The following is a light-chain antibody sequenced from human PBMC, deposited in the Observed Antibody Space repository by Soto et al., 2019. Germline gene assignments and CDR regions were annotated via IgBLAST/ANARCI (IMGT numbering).Light chain of an antibody. CDR1: SSDVGAYNY. V-gene: IGLV2-14*01. J-gene: IGLJ1*01. CDR2: EVH. CDR3: SSYTSSSTLV. Sequence: QSALTQPASVSGSPGQSITISCTGTSSDVGAYNYVSWYQQYPGKAPKLMIYEVHNRPSGVSNRFSGSKSGNTASLTISGLQAEDEADYYCSSYTSSSTLVFGTGTKVTVL.